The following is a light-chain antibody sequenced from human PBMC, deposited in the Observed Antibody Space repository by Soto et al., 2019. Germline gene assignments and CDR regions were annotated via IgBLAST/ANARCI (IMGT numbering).Light chain of an antibody. J-gene: IGKJ1*01. Sequence: EIVLTQSPDTLSLSPGERVTLSCRASQSVTNSYLAWYQQKPGQGPRLLLHGASSRATGTPDRFSGSGSGTDFTLTISRLEPEDFALYYCQQYGATPGTFGQGTKLDIK. CDR1: QSVTNSY. V-gene: IGKV3-20*01. CDR2: GAS. CDR3: QQYGATPGT.